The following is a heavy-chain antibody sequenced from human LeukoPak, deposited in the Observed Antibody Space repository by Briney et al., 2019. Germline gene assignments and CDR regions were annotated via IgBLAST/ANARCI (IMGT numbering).Heavy chain of an antibody. D-gene: IGHD3-22*01. J-gene: IGHJ4*02. CDR3: AKDTRLYYYDSSGYSFDY. CDR2: ISGSGGST. Sequence: TGGSLRLSCAASGFTFTSYAMSWVRQAPGKGLEWVSAISGSGGSTYYADSVKGRFTISRDNSKNTLYLQMNSLRAEDTAVYYCAKDTRLYYYDSSGYSFDYWGQGTLVTVSS. V-gene: IGHV3-23*01. CDR1: GFTFTSYA.